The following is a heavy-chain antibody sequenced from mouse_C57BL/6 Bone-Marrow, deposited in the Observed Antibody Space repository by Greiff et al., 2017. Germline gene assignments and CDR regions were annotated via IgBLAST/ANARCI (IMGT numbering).Heavy chain of an antibody. CDR3: TRSLIYYGTNY. Sequence: VQLKQSGAELVKPGASVKLSCTASGFNIKDYYIHWVKQRTEQGLEWIGRIDPEDGETKYAPQFPDKATITADTSSNTAYLQLSSLTSEDTAVYYCTRSLIYYGTNYWGQGTTLTVSS. J-gene: IGHJ2*01. CDR1: GFNIKDYY. CDR2: IDPEDGET. V-gene: IGHV14-2*01. D-gene: IGHD1-1*01.